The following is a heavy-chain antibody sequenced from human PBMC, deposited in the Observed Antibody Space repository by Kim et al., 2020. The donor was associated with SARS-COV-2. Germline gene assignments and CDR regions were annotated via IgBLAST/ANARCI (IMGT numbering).Heavy chain of an antibody. V-gene: IGHV3-23*01. D-gene: IGHD4-4*01. CDR3: AKDSLDYSNFGHYYYYYYYMDA. CDR2: ISGSGGST. CDR1: GFTFSSYA. Sequence: GGSLRLSCAASGFTFSSYAMSWVRQAPGKGLEWVSAISGSGGSTYYADSVKGRFTIFRDNSKNTLYLQMNSLRAEDTAVYYCAKDSLDYSNFGHYYYYYYYMDAWGKGTTVTVSS. J-gene: IGHJ6*03.